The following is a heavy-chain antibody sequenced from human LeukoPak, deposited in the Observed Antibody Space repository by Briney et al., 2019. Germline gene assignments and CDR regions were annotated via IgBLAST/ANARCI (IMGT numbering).Heavy chain of an antibody. CDR2: ISSDGGYK. CDR3: ARDRYYGSGPYYGMDV. CDR1: GFTFSTYW. V-gene: IGHV3-30-3*01. Sequence: PGGSLRLSCAASGFTFSTYWMHWVRQAPGQGLEWVALISSDGGYKYYADSVEGRFTISRDTSENTLYLQMNSLRPEDTAVYYCARDRYYGSGPYYGMDVWGQGTTVIVSS. D-gene: IGHD3-10*01. J-gene: IGHJ6*02.